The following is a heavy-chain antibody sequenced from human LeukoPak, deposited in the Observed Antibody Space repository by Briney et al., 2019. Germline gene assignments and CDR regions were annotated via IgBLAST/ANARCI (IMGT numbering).Heavy chain of an antibody. J-gene: IGHJ4*02. CDR2: VTISGDNT. D-gene: IGHD3-16*01. CDR1: GFTFSNFG. CDR3: VRDVGAVRGEVYFDY. Sequence: PGGSLRLSCAASGFTFSNFGMSWVRQAPEKGLEWVSSVTISGDNTYYAESVKGRFTISRDNTKNLLYLVMSSLRAEDTAMYYCVRDVGAVRGEVYFDYWGQGTLVTVSS. V-gene: IGHV3-23*01.